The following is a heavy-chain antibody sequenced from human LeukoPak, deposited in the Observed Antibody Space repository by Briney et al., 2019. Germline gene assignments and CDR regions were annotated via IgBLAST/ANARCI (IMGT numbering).Heavy chain of an antibody. J-gene: IGHJ6*03. D-gene: IGHD1-14*01. CDR1: GGSISSSSYY. CDR3: ARWFYRPTNYYYYMDV. V-gene: IGHV4-39*07. CDR2: INHSGST. Sequence: SETLSLTCTVSGGSISSSSYYWGWIRQPPGKGLEWIGEINHSGSTNYNPSLKSRVTISVDTSKNQFSLKLSSVTAADTAVYYCARWFYRPTNYYYYMDVWGKGTTVTISS.